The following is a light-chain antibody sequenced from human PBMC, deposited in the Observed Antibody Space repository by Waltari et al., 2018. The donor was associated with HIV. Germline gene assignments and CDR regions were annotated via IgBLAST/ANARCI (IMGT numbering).Light chain of an antibody. J-gene: IGKJ4*01. CDR1: ESLVYSDGNTY. V-gene: IGKV2-30*01. CDR3: MQGTQWPVT. CDR2: KVS. Sequence: DVVMTQSPLSLPVTLGQPASISCRSSESLVYSDGNTYLNWFQQRPGQSPRRLIYKVSDRDSGGPDRVSGSGSGTDFTLKISRVEAEDVGVYYCMQGTQWPVTFGGGTKVEIK.